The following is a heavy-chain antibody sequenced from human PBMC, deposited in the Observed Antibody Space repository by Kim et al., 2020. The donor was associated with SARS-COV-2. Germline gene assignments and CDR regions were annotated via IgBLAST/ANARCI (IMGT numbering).Heavy chain of an antibody. V-gene: IGHV4-39*01. CDR3: AITRLPTLYCGGDCYSGWFDP. CDR1: GGSISSSSYY. J-gene: IGHJ5*02. Sequence: SETLSLTCTVSGGSISSSSYYWGWIRQPPGKGLEWIGSIYYSGSTYYNPSLKSRVTISVDTSKNQFSLKLSSVTAADTAVYYCAITRLPTLYCGGDCYSGWFDPWGQGTLVTVSS. D-gene: IGHD2-21*01. CDR2: IYYSGST.